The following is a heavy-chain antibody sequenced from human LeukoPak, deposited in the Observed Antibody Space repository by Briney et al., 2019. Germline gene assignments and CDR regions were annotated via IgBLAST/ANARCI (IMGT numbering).Heavy chain of an antibody. CDR3: AKDDAWGRFYH. V-gene: IGHV3-23*01. CDR1: GFTFDDYG. Sequence: GGSLRLSCAASGFTFDDYGMNWVRQAPGKGLEWVSGVGPRGANTYYADSVKGRFTISRDNFKKTVYLQMNSLRADDTAIYYCAKDDAWGRFYHWGQGTLVTVSS. D-gene: IGHD3-16*01. CDR2: VGPRGANT. J-gene: IGHJ1*01.